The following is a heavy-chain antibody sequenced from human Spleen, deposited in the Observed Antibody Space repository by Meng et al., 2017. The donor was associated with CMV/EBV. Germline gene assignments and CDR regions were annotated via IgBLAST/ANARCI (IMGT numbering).Heavy chain of an antibody. D-gene: IGHD2-15*01. Sequence: SSFRAWTRPPPGRRPTWFGNIFYSGSTRSTPSPKSRVAISVDGSKNQLSLKLSSGTAADTAVYYWGREVGAGGIVVVAAAQSRYFDYWGQGTLVTVSS. CDR1: SSF. CDR3: GREVGAGGIVVVAAAQSRYFDY. J-gene: IGHJ4*02. CDR2: IFYSGST. V-gene: IGHV4-59*01.